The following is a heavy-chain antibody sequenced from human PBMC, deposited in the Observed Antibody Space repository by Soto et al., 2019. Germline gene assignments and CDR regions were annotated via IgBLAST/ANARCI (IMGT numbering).Heavy chain of an antibody. CDR1: GFTFSSYS. D-gene: IGHD6-6*01. CDR2: ISYDGSHK. J-gene: IGHJ4*02. CDR3: ARVYSSLDYGMDY. V-gene: IGHV3-30-3*01. Sequence: QVHLVESGGGEVPPGRSLRLSCAASGFTFSSYSMHWVRQAPGKGLEWVAVISYDGSHKYYGDSVKGRFTISRDNSKNTLFLQMNSLRSDDTALYNCARVYSSLDYGMDYWGQGTLVTVSS.